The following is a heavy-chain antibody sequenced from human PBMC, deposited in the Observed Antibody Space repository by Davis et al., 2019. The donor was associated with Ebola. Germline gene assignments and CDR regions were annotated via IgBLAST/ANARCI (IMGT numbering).Heavy chain of an antibody. Sequence: MPSETLSLTCTVSGASISDYYWTWIRQPPGKGLEWIGYIYYGGSTNYNPSLKSRVTISVDTSKNQFSLKLSSVTAADTAVYYCARRTRSAMSTIFHDAFDIWGQGTMVTVSS. D-gene: IGHD5-24*01. CDR3: ARRTRSAMSTIFHDAFDI. J-gene: IGHJ3*02. CDR1: GASISDYY. CDR2: IYYGGST. V-gene: IGHV4-59*08.